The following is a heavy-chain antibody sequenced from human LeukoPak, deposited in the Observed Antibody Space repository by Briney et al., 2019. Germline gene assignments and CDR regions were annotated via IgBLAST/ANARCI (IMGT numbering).Heavy chain of an antibody. CDR3: ARHIAAAEAFDP. CDR1: GGSISSYY. Sequence: SETLSLTCTVSGGSISSYYWSWIRQPPGKGLEWIGYIYYSGSTNYNPSLKSRVTISVDTSKNQFSLKLSSVTAADTAVYYCARHIAAAEAFDPWGQGTLVTVSS. V-gene: IGHV4-59*01. CDR2: IYYSGST. J-gene: IGHJ5*02. D-gene: IGHD6-13*01.